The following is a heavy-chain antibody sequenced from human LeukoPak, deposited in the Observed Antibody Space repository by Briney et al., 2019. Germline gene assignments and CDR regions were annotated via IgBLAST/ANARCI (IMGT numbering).Heavy chain of an antibody. CDR1: GGSISSHY. CDR3: ARAARPYTWFDP. CDR2: IYYSGST. Sequence: SETLSLTCTVSGGSISSHYWSWIRQPPGKGMEWIGYIYYSGSTNYNPSLKSRVTISVDTSKNQFSLQLSSVTAADTAVFYCARAARPYTWFDPWGQGTLVTVSS. D-gene: IGHD6-6*01. J-gene: IGHJ5*02. V-gene: IGHV4-59*11.